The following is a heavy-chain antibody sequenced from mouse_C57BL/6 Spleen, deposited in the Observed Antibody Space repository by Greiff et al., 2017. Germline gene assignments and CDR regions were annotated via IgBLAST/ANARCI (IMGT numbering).Heavy chain of an antibody. J-gene: IGHJ2*01. CDR2: IRLKSDNYAT. CDR1: GFTFSNYW. CDR3: TGRGYYFDY. Sequence: EVQGVESGGGLVQPGGSMKLSCVASGFTFSNYWMNWVRPSPEKGLEWVAQIRLKSDNYATHYAESVKGRFTISRDDSKSSVYLQMNNLRAEDTGIYYCTGRGYYFDYWGQGTTLTVSS. V-gene: IGHV6-3*01.